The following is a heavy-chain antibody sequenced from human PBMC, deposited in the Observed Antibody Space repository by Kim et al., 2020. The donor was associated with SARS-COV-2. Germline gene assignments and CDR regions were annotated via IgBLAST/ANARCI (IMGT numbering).Heavy chain of an antibody. CDR2: IYYSGST. J-gene: IGHJ6*02. Sequence: SETLSLTCTVSGGSISSYYWSWIRQPPGKGLEWIGYIYYSGSTNYNPSLKSRVTISVDTSKNQFSLKLSSVTAADTAVYYCARDLKGGKYYDFWSGYGTYYCMDVWGQGTTVTVSS. CDR3: ARDLKGGKYYDFWSGYGTYYCMDV. V-gene: IGHV4-59*01. CDR1: GGSISSYY. D-gene: IGHD3-3*01.